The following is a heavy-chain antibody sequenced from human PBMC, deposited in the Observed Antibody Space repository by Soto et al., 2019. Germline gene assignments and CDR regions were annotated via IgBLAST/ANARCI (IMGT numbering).Heavy chain of an antibody. J-gene: IGHJ4*02. Sequence: ASVKVSCKASGDTFTGHYIHWVRQAPQQGPEWVGEIGPVSGATRYAQKFRGRVTMTMDTSITTAYMELKNLSPDDTAVYYCGRGRSGQYVIFYWGQGTPVTVSS. D-gene: IGHD3-3*02. CDR2: IGPVSGAT. CDR1: GDTFTGHY. V-gene: IGHV1-2*02. CDR3: GRGRSGQYVIFY.